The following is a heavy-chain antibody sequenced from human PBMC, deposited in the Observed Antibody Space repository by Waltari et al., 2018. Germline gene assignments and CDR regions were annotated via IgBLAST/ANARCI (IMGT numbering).Heavy chain of an antibody. D-gene: IGHD4-17*01. Sequence: QVQLQESGPGLVKPSQTLSLTCTVSGDSISSGDYYWTWIRQPPGKGLEWIGSIYNSGTTYDNPSLKSRITISADTSKNQFSLTLSAVTAADTAMYYCARENDMTTETAGWFDPWSQGTLVTVSS. CDR1: GDSISSGDYY. CDR2: IYNSGTT. CDR3: ARENDMTTETAGWFDP. V-gene: IGHV4-30-4*01. J-gene: IGHJ5*02.